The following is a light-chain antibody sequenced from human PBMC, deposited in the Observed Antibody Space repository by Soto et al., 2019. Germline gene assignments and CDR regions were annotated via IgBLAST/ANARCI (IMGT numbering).Light chain of an antibody. CDR3: QKYNSARL. V-gene: IGKV1-27*01. CDR1: QDITNY. J-gene: IGKJ5*01. Sequence: DIQMTQSPSSLSASVGDRFTITCQASQDITNYLNWYQQKPGKVPKLLIYAASTLQSGVPSRFSGSGSGTDFTLTISSLQPEDVATYYCQKYNSARLFGQGTRLEI. CDR2: AAS.